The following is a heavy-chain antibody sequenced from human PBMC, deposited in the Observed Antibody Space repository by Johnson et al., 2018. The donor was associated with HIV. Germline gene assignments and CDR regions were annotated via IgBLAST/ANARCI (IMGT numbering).Heavy chain of an antibody. V-gene: IGHV3-30*02. CDR3: AKNGARGDAFDI. CDR2: IRYDGSNK. CDR1: GFTYSSYG. Sequence: QVQLVESGGGVVQPGGSLRLSCAASGFTYSSYGMHWVRQAPGKGLEWVAFIRYDGSNKYYADSVKGRFTISRDNSKNTLYLQMNSLRAEDTAVYYCAKNGARGDAFDIWGQGTMVTVSS. D-gene: IGHD2-8*01. J-gene: IGHJ3*02.